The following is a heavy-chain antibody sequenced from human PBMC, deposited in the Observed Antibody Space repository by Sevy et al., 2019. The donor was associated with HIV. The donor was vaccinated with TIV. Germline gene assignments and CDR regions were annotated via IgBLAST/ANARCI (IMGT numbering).Heavy chain of an antibody. D-gene: IGHD3-10*01. Sequence: GGSLRLSCAASGFTFSSYSMNWVRQAPGKGLEWVSYISSSSSTIYYADSVKGRFTISRDNAKNSLYLQMNSLRAEDTAVYYCARDLRSGSYGYDAFDIWGQGTMVIVSS. CDR3: ARDLRSGSYGYDAFDI. J-gene: IGHJ3*02. CDR1: GFTFSSYS. V-gene: IGHV3-48*01. CDR2: ISSSSSTI.